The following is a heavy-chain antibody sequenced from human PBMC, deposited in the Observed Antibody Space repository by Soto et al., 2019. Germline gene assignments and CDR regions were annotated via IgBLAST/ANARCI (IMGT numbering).Heavy chain of an antibody. CDR2: IYYSGST. CDR3: AGSRRDDILTGYYIRGGAFDI. Sequence: QVQLQESGPGLVKPSQTLSLTCTVSGGSISSGDYYWSWIRQPPGKRLEWIGYIYYSGSTYYNPSLEFRATISVDTSKNPFSLKLSSVTAADTAVYYCAGSRRDDILTGYYIRGGAFDIWGQGTMVTVSS. V-gene: IGHV4-30-4*01. J-gene: IGHJ3*02. D-gene: IGHD3-9*01. CDR1: GGSISSGDYY.